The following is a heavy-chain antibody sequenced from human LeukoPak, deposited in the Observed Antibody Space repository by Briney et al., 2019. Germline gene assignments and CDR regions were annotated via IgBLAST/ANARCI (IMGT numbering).Heavy chain of an antibody. D-gene: IGHD1-26*01. CDR3: ARLGGGGSYSYYYYYYMDV. CDR2: INHSGST. CDR1: GGSISSYY. Sequence: PSETLSLTCTVSGGSISSYYWSWIRQPPGKGLEWIGEINHSGSTNYNPSLKSRVTISVDTSKNQFSLKLSSVTAADTAVYYCARLGGGGSYSYYYYYYMDVWGKGTTVTISS. V-gene: IGHV4-34*01. J-gene: IGHJ6*03.